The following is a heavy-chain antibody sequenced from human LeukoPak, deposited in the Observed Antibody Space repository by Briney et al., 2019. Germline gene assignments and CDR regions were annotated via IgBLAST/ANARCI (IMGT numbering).Heavy chain of an antibody. V-gene: IGHV3-7*01. CDR1: GFTFSSYW. CDR2: IKEDGTEN. J-gene: IGHJ4*02. D-gene: IGHD3-10*01. CDR3: ARDKEVLRGAITGSLFDY. Sequence: GGSLRLSCAASGFTFSSYWMSGVRQAPGKGLEWVASIKEDGTENYYVDSVKGRFTISRDNAENSLYLEMNSLRAEDTAVYYCARDKEVLRGAITGSLFDYWGQGTLVTVSS.